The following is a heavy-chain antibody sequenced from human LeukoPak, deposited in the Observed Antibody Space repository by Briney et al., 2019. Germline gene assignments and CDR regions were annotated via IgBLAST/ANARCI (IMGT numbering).Heavy chain of an antibody. J-gene: IGHJ4*02. CDR2: IYYSGST. CDR1: GGSISSYY. Sequence: PSETLSLTCTVSGGSISSYYWSWIRQPPGKGLEWIGYIYYSGSTNYNPSLKSRVTISVDTSKNQFSLKLSSVTAAGTAVYYCARSALLWFGELFNYWGQGTLVTVSS. CDR3: ARSALLWFGELFNY. D-gene: IGHD3-10*01. V-gene: IGHV4-59*01.